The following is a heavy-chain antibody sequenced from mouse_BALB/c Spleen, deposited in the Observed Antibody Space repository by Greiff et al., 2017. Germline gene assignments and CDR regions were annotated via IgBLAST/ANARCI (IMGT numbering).Heavy chain of an antibody. V-gene: IGHV1-54*01. CDR2: INPGSGGT. CDR1: GYAFTNYL. J-gene: IGHJ2*01. Sequence: QVQLQQSGAELVRPGTSVKVSCKASGYAFTNYLIEWVKQRPGQGLEWIGVINPGSGGTNYNEKFKGKATLTADKSSSTAYMQLSSLTSDDSAVYFCARYDTTATNYWGQGTTLTVSS. D-gene: IGHD1-2*01. CDR3: ARYDTTATNY.